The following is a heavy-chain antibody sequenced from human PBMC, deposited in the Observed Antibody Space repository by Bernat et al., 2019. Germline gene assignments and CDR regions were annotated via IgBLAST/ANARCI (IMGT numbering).Heavy chain of an antibody. J-gene: IGHJ4*02. CDR1: GFTFSSYS. Sequence: EVQLVESGGGLVKPGGSLRLSCAASGFTFSSYSMNWVRQAPGKGLEWVSSISSSSSYIYYADSVKGRFTISRDNAKNSLYLQMNSLRAEDTAVYYCAGYGSLYYFDYWGQGTLVTVSS. CDR2: ISSSSSYI. CDR3: AGYGSLYYFDY. V-gene: IGHV3-21*01. D-gene: IGHD5-12*01.